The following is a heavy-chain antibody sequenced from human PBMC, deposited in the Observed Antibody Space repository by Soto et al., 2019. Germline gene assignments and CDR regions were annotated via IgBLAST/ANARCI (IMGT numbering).Heavy chain of an antibody. CDR1: GCIFSSYA. Sequence: GGCLRLSCAASGCIFSSYAMSWVRQAPGKGLEWVSVIYSGGSTYYADSVKGRFTISRDNSKNTLYLQMNSLRAEDTAVYYCARDRIPTGMDVWGQGTTVTVS. CDR3: ARDRIPTGMDV. CDR2: IYSGGST. V-gene: IGHV3-66*01. J-gene: IGHJ6*02.